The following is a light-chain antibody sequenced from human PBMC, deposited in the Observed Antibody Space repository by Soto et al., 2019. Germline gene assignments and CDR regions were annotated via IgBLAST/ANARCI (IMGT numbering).Light chain of an antibody. J-gene: IGKJ4*01. CDR2: AAS. CDR1: QGIGNA. CDR3: LQDNNYPLT. Sequence: IQLTQSPSSLSASVGDRVTISCRASQGIGNALGWYQQKSGKAPKLLIYAASNLQSGVPSRFSGSGSGTDFTLTISGLQPEDVATYYCLQDNNYPLTFGGGTKVDIK. V-gene: IGKV1-6*01.